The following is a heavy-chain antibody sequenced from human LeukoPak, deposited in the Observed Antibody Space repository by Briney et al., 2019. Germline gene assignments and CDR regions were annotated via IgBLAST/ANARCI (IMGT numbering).Heavy chain of an antibody. CDR2: IYYSGST. CDR1: GGSISSYY. Sequence: SETLSLTCTVSGGSISSYYWSWIRQPPGKGLEWIGYIYYSGSTNYNPSLRSRVTISVDTSKNQFSLKLSSVTAADTAVYYCASAVIDYYDSSGYYYLYFDYWGQGTLVTVSS. V-gene: IGHV4-59*01. D-gene: IGHD3-22*01. J-gene: IGHJ4*02. CDR3: ASAVIDYYDSSGYYYLYFDY.